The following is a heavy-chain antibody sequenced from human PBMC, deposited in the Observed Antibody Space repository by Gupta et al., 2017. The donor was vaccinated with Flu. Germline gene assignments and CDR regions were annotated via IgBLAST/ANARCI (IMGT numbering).Heavy chain of an antibody. V-gene: IGHV3-23*01. CDR3: AKRSRDRSGHFDS. Sequence: DVQLLESGGGLVQRGGSLRLSCVPSGFTFNSYAMSWVRQAPGKGLEWVSAISDSGVYTNYADSVKGRFTISRDNSINTLSLQMDSLTTEDTAIYYCAKRSRDRSGHFDSWGQGTLVTVSS. J-gene: IGHJ4*02. D-gene: IGHD2-15*01. CDR1: GFTFNSYA. CDR2: ISDSGVYT.